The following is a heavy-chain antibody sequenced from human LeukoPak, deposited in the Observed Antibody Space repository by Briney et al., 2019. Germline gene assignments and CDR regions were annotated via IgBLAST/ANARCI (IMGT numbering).Heavy chain of an antibody. CDR2: ISSSSSYI. J-gene: IGHJ4*02. D-gene: IGHD3-9*01. V-gene: IGHV3-21*01. Sequence: GGSLRLSCAASGFTFSSYSMNWVRQAPGKGLEWVSSISSSSSYIYYADSVKGRFTISRDNAKNSLCLQMNSLRAEDTAVYYCARAEYYDILTGPDYWGQGTLVTVSS. CDR1: GFTFSSYS. CDR3: ARAEYYDILTGPDY.